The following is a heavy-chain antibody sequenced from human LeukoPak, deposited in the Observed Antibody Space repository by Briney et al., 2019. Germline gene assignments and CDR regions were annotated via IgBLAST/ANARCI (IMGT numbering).Heavy chain of an antibody. CDR1: GFSISSYY. V-gene: IGHV4-59*01. J-gene: IGHJ2*01. Sequence: SETLSLTCTVSGFSISSYYWSWLRQPPGKGLEWIGYIYYSGSTNYNPSLKSRVTISVDTSKNQFSLKLSSVTAEDTAVYYCARPSTVTTNWYFDLWGRGTLVTVSS. CDR2: IYYSGST. CDR3: ARPSTVTTNWYFDL. D-gene: IGHD4-17*01.